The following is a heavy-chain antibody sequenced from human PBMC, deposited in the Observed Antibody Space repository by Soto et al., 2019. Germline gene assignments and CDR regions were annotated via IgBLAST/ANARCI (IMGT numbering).Heavy chain of an antibody. J-gene: IGHJ4*02. CDR2: INPNSGGT. CDR1: GYTFTGYY. D-gene: IGHD2-15*01. CDR3: ARDLAKGGGSAGFDY. Sequence: ASVKVSCKASGYTFTGYYMHWVRRGPGQGLECMGWINPNSGGTKYPQKFQGRVTMTRDTSISTVYMSLTGLKSDDTAVYFCARDLAKGGGSAGFDYWGQGTLVTVSS. V-gene: IGHV1-2*02.